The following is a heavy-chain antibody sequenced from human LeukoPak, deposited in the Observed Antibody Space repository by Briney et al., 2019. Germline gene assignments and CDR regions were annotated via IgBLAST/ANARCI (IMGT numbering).Heavy chain of an antibody. CDR3: AREGSGRNEYDY. CDR2: IKKDGLEK. D-gene: IGHD6-25*01. CDR1: GFTFSSYW. V-gene: IGHV3-7*01. Sequence: PGGSLRLSCAASGFTFSSYWMSWVRQAPGKGLECVASIKKDGLEKNYADSVMGRFTVSRDNAKSSLYLQMDNLRVEDTGVYYCAREGSGRNEYDYWGQGARVVVSS. J-gene: IGHJ4*02.